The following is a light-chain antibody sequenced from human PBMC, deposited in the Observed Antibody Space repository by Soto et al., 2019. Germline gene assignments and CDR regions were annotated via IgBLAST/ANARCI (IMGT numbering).Light chain of an antibody. CDR3: QQYGSSPSWT. Sequence: EIVLTQSPGTLSLSPGERATLSCRASQSVSSSYLAWYQQKPGQAPRLLIYGASSRATGIPDRFSGSGSVTDFTFNIRRMENEDFAVYYCQQYGSSPSWTFGQGTKVEIK. J-gene: IGKJ1*01. CDR2: GAS. V-gene: IGKV3-20*01. CDR1: QSVSSSY.